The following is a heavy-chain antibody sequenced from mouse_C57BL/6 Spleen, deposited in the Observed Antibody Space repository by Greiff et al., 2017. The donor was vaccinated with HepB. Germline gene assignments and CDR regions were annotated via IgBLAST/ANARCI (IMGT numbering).Heavy chain of an antibody. Sequence: VQLQESGAELVRPGTSVKVSCKASGYAFTNYLIEWVKQRPGQGLEWIGVINPGSGGTNYNEKFKGKATLTADKSSSTAYMQLSSLRSEDSAVYFCAREEAFSFAYWGQGTLVTVSA. CDR2: INPGSGGT. J-gene: IGHJ3*01. D-gene: IGHD3-2*02. CDR3: AREEAFSFAY. V-gene: IGHV1-54*01. CDR1: GYAFTNYL.